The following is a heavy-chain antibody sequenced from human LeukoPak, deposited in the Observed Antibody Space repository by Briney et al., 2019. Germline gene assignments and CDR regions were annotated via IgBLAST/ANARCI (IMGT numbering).Heavy chain of an antibody. CDR2: ISYDGSNK. Sequence: GGSLRLSCAASGFTFSSYAMHWVRQAPGKGLEWVAVISYDGSNKYYADSVKGRFTISRDNSKNTLYLQMNSLGAEDTAVYYCARGEDAFDIWGHGTMVTVSS. J-gene: IGHJ3*02. V-gene: IGHV3-30-3*01. CDR1: GFTFSSYA. CDR3: ARGEDAFDI.